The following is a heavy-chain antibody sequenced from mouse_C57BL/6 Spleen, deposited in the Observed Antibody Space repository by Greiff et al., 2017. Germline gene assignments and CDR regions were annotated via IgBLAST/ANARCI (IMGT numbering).Heavy chain of an antibody. CDR1: GYPFTDYE. Sequence: QVQLQQSGAELVRPGASVTLSCKASGYPFTDYEMHWVKQTPVHGLEWIGAIDPETGGTAYNQKFKGKAILTADKSSSTAYMELRSLTSEDSAVYYCTSHPFAYWGQGTLVTVSA. V-gene: IGHV1-15*01. J-gene: IGHJ3*01. CDR3: TSHPFAY. CDR2: IDPETGGT.